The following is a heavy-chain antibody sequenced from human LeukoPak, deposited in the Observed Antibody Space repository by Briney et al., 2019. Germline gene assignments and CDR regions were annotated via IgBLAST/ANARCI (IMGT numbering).Heavy chain of an antibody. J-gene: IGHJ4*02. D-gene: IGHD4-17*01. V-gene: IGHV1-2*02. CDR2: ISPYSGAT. Sequence: GASVKVSCKASGYTFTGYYLNWMRQAPGQGLEWMGWISPYSGATHYAQIFQGRVTMTRDTSISTAYMEVSSLRSDDSAAYFCARSLTTATWDYWGQGTLVTVSS. CDR3: ARSLTTATWDY. CDR1: GYTFTGYY.